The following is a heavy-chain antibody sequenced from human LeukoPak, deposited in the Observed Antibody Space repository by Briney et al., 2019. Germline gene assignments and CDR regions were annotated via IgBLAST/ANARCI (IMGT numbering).Heavy chain of an antibody. V-gene: IGHV3-66*04. D-gene: IGHD3-9*01. CDR3: ASQRRVDLGFAFNL. J-gene: IGHJ3*01. CDR1: GFTVSSNY. CDR2: IYSDGSA. Sequence: GGSLRLSCAASGFTVSSNYMNWVRQAPGKGQEWVSVIYSDGSAYYSDSAKGRFTISRDNSKNTLYLQMNSLRADDTAVYYCASQRRVDLGFAFNLWGQGTMLSVSS.